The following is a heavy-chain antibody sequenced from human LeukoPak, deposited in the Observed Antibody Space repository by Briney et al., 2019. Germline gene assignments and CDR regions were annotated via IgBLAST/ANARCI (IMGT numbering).Heavy chain of an antibody. D-gene: IGHD3-3*01. J-gene: IGHJ4*02. V-gene: IGHV4-59*01. CDR3: ARDGVVTMELDY. Sequence: SETLSLTCIVSGGPISVDYWNWIRQAPGKGLEWIGYIYYTGRTKYNPSLASRLTISIDTSKSQFSLRLASVTAADTAVYYCARDGVVTMELDYWGQGTLVTVSS. CDR2: IYYTGRT. CDR1: GGPISVDY.